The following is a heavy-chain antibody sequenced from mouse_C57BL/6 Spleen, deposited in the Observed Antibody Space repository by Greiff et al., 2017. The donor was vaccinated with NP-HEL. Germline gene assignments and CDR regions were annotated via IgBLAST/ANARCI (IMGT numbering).Heavy chain of an antibody. CDR1: GFTFSDYY. V-gene: IGHV5-12*01. J-gene: IGHJ4*01. D-gene: IGHD1-1*01. Sequence: EVMLVESGGGLVQPGGSLKLSCAASGFTFSDYYMYWVRQTPEKRLEWVAYISNGGGSTYYPDTVKGRFTISRDNAKNTLYLQMSRLKSEDTAMYYCASRSITTVVAYYAMDYWGQGTSVTVSS. CDR3: ASRSITTVVAYYAMDY. CDR2: ISNGGGST.